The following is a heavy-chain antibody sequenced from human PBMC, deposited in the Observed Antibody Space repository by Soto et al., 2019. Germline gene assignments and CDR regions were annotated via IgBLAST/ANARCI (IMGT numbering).Heavy chain of an antibody. Sequence: GGSLRLSCSSSGFTFSDSAMGWVRQAPGKGLEWVSSISASGYSTYYAHSVKGRFTISRDTSKNTLYLQPNSLRAEDTAMYYCAKMGRDAYKPIDSWGQGSLVTVSS. V-gene: IGHV3-23*01. CDR3: AKMGRDAYKPIDS. D-gene: IGHD3-16*01. J-gene: IGHJ4*02. CDR1: GFTFSDSA. CDR2: ISASGYST.